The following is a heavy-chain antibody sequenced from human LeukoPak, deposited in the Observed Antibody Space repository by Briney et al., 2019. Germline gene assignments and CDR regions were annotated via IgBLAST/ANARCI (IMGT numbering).Heavy chain of an antibody. CDR1: GFTFSSYA. D-gene: IGHD3-9*01. CDR3: AKPTGTRYFDWFGNDY. Sequence: QPGGSLRLSCAASGFTFSSYAMSWVRQAPGKGLEWVSGISGSGGSTYYADSVKGRFTISRDNSKNTLYLQMNSLRAEDTAVYYCAKPTGTRYFDWFGNDYWGQGTLVTVSS. CDR2: ISGSGGST. J-gene: IGHJ4*02. V-gene: IGHV3-23*01.